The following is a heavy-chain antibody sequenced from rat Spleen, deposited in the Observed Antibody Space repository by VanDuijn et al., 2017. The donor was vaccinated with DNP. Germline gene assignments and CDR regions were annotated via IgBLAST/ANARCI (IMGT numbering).Heavy chain of an antibody. D-gene: IGHD1-12*01. CDR2: ISFDGGST. CDR1: GITFSDHN. V-gene: IGHV5-7*01. CDR3: ARHRTIMPYYYSMDA. Sequence: EVQLVESGGGLVQPGRSLKLSCAASGITFSDHNMAWVRQAPKKSLEWVATISFDGGSTYYRDSVKGRFTISRDNAKSSLYLQMDSLRSEDTATYYCARHRTIMPYYYSMDAWGQGASVTVSS. J-gene: IGHJ4*01.